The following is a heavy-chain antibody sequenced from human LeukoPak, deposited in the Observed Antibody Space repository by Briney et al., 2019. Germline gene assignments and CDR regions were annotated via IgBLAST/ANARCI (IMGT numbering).Heavy chain of an antibody. CDR2: ISGSGGLT. Sequence: GGSLRLSCAASGFTFSSYAMSWVRRAPGKGLEWVSDISGSGGLTYYVDSVKGRFTISKDNSKNTLYLQMNSLRAEDTAVYYCAKEDRVDSSGYSDYWGQGTLVTV. J-gene: IGHJ4*02. CDR3: AKEDRVDSSGYSDY. CDR1: GFTFSSYA. D-gene: IGHD3-22*01. V-gene: IGHV3-23*01.